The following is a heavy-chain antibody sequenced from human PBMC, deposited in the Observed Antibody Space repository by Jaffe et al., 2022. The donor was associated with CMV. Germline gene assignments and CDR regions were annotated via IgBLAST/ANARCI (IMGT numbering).Heavy chain of an antibody. J-gene: IGHJ3*02. CDR2: IYPGDSDT. CDR1: GYSFTSYW. Sequence: EVQLVQSGAEVKKPGESLKISCKGSGYSFTSYWIGWVRQMPGKGLEWMGIIYPGDSDTRYSPSFQGQVTISADKSISTAYLQWSSLKASDTAMYYCARRPSWELLVPDDAFDIWGQGTMVTVSS. V-gene: IGHV5-51*01. CDR3: ARRPSWELLVPDDAFDI. D-gene: IGHD1-26*01.